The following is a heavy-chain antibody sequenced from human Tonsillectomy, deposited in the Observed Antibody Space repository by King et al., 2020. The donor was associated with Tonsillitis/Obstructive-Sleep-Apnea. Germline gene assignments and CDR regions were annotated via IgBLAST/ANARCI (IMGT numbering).Heavy chain of an antibody. V-gene: IGHV1-46*01. Sequence: QLVQSGAEVKKPGASVKVSCKASGYTFTRDYIHWVRQARGQGLEWMGIINPSSGSTTYAQKFQGRVSMTTDTSTSTVYMELSNLKSEDTAVYYCARDDVVARYIDSWGQGALVTVSS. J-gene: IGHJ4*02. CDR3: ARDDVVARYIDS. CDR2: INPSSGST. D-gene: IGHD5-12*01. CDR1: GYTFTRDY.